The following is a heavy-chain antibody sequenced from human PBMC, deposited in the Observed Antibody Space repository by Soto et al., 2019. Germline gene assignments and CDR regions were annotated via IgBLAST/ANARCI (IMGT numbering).Heavy chain of an antibody. D-gene: IGHD6-13*01. CDR3: ARASQQQDGVDY. J-gene: IGHJ4*02. Sequence: QVQLQQWGAGLLKPSETLSLTCAVYGGSFSGYYWSWIRQPPGKGLEWIGEINHSGSTNYNPSLKSRVTISVDTSKNQFSLKLSSVTAADTAVYYCARASQQQDGVDYWGQGTLVTVSS. CDR1: GGSFSGYY. CDR2: INHSGST. V-gene: IGHV4-34*01.